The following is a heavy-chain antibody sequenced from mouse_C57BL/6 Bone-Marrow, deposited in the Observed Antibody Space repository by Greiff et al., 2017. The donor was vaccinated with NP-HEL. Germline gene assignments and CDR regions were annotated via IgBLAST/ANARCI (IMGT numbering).Heavy chain of an antibody. J-gene: IGHJ2*01. CDR1: GYTFTSYW. CDR2: IDPNSGGT. V-gene: IGHV1-72*01. D-gene: IGHD2-3*01. CDR3: ARTGWLLPYYFDY. Sequence: QQSCKASGYTFTSYWMHWVKQRPGRGLEWIGRIDPNSGGTKYNEKFKSKATLTVDKPSSTAYMQLSSLTSEDSAVYYCARTGWLLPYYFDYWGQGTTLTVSS.